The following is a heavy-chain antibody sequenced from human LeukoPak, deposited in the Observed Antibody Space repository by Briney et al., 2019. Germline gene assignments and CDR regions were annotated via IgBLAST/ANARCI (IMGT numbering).Heavy chain of an antibody. Sequence: AGESLRLSCAASGFPFSDYYMGWVRQAPGKGLEWISYITGTGNTIHYADSVKGRFTISRDNSKNTLYLQMTHLRAADTAVYYCAKDLSRAVAADWFDPWDQGSLVTVSS. D-gene: IGHD6-19*01. CDR3: AKDLSRAVAADWFDP. J-gene: IGHJ5*02. V-gene: IGHV3-11*01. CDR1: GFPFSDYY. CDR2: ITGTGNTI.